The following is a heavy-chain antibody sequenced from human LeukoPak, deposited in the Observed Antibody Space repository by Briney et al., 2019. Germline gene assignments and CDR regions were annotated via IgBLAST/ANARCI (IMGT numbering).Heavy chain of an antibody. J-gene: IGHJ4*02. CDR2: IYYSGTT. CDR3: ARGGGGEYSSGWYDY. D-gene: IGHD6-19*01. V-gene: IGHV4-59*01. CDR1: GGSISSYY. Sequence: SETLSLTCTVSGGSISSYYWSWIRQPPGKGLEWIGYIYYSGTTNYNPSLKSRVTISEATSKNQFSLNLSSVTAADTAVYYCARGGGGEYSSGWYDYWGQGTLVTVSS.